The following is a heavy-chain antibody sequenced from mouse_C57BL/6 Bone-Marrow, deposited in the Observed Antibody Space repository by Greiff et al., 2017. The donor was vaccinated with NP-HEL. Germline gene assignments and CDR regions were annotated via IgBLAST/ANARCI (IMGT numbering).Heavy chain of an antibody. CDR3: ARPLITTVEGFAY. D-gene: IGHD1-1*01. CDR1: GYTFTSYW. V-gene: IGHV1-69*01. J-gene: IGHJ3*01. Sequence: VQLQQPGAELVMPGASVKLSCKASGYTFTSYWMHWVKQRPGQGLEWIGEIDPSDSYTNYNQKFKGKSTLTVDKSSSTAYMQLSSLTSEDSAVYYCARPLITTVEGFAYWGQGTLVTVSA. CDR2: IDPSDSYT.